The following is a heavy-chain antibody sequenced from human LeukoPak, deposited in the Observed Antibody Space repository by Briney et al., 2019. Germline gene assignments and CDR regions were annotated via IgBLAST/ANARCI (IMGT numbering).Heavy chain of an antibody. CDR2: ISAYNGNT. CDR3: AREGRFMGFLEY. J-gene: IGHJ4*02. Sequence: PRASVTVSCKASGYTFTSYGISWVRQAPGQGLEGMGWISAYNGNTNYAQKLQGRVTMTTDTSTSTAYMELRSLRSDDTAVYYCAREGRFMGFLEYWGQGTLVTVSS. CDR1: GYTFTSYG. V-gene: IGHV1-18*01. D-gene: IGHD3-3*01.